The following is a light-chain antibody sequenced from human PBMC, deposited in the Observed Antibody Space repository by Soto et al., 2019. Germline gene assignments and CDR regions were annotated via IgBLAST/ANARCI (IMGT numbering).Light chain of an antibody. CDR1: QSISSY. V-gene: IGKV1-39*01. CDR2: AAS. CDR3: PVWYCPPLT. Sequence: TNSLVALSATERDRVTITCRASQSISSYLNWYQQKPGKAPKLLIYAASSLQSGIPSRFSGSGSGTDFTLTISSLQPEDFASYYCPVWYCPPLTFGGGTKVAIK. J-gene: IGKJ4*01.